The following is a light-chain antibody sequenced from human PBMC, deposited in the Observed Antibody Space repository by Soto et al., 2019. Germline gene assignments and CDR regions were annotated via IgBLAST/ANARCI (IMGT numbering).Light chain of an antibody. J-gene: IGKJ4*01. CDR1: QTFLHSDGKTY. V-gene: IGKV2D-29*02. CDR2: EVS. Sequence: TQTHLSFSVTPGQPPPTPGSSIQTFLHSDGKTYLYWYLQKPGQSPQLLIYEVSNRFSGVPDRFSGSGSGTDFTLKISRVEAEDVGVYYCMQSIQLPLTFGGGTKVDIK. CDR3: MQSIQLPLT.